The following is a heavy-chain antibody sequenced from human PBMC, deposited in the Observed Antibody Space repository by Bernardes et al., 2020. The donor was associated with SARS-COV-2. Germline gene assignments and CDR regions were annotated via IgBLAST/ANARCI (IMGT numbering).Heavy chain of an antibody. CDR2: IWYDGSNQ. D-gene: IGHD3-22*01. Sequence: GGSLRLSCAASGFTFRSYGMHWVRQAPGKGLEWVAVIWYDGSNQYYADSVKGRFTISRDNSKNTLYLQMNSLRAEDTAVYYCARGDITMIDGHDYWGQGTLVTVSS. V-gene: IGHV3-33*01. CDR1: GFTFRSYG. J-gene: IGHJ4*02. CDR3: ARGDITMIDGHDY.